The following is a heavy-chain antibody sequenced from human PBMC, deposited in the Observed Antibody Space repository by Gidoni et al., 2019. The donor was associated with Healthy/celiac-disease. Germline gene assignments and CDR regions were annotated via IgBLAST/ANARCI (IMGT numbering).Heavy chain of an antibody. CDR2: ISWNSGSI. CDR1: GFPFDDYA. Sequence: EVQLVESGGGLVQPGRSLRLFCAASGFPFDDYAMHWVRQAPGKGLEWVSGISWNSGSIGYADSVKGRFTIFRDNAKNSLYLQMNSLRAEDTALYYCAKDIEGQWLAFDYWGQGTLVTVSS. D-gene: IGHD6-19*01. CDR3: AKDIEGQWLAFDY. J-gene: IGHJ4*02. V-gene: IGHV3-9*01.